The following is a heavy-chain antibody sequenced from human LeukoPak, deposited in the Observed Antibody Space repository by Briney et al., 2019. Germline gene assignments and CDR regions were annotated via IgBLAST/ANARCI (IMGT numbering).Heavy chain of an antibody. CDR2: IYYSGST. CDR1: GGSFRSSSYN. V-gene: IGHV4-39*07. D-gene: IGHD2-8*01. J-gene: IGHJ4*02. CDR3: ARGYCTNAVCSLGPTQA. Sequence: PSETLSLTCTVSGGSFRSSSYNWGWIRQPPGKGLEWIGSIYYSGSTYYNPSLKSRVTISVDTSKNQFSLKLSSVTAADTAVYYCARGYCTNAVCSLGPTQAWGQGTLVTVSS.